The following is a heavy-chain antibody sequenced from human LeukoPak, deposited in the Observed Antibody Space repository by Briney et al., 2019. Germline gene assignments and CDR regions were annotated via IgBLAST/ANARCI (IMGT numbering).Heavy chain of an antibody. J-gene: IGHJ4*02. CDR3: AKGPAGLQPFDY. CDR1: GFTFSSYA. Sequence: GGSLRLSCAAAGFTFSSYAMSWVRQAPGEGLGWDSAISGRVGRTYYADSVKGRFTTSRDNSKNTPYLQMNTLRAEDTAVYYCAKGPAGLQPFDYWGQGTLVTVSS. D-gene: IGHD4-4*01. CDR2: ISGRVGRT. V-gene: IGHV3-23*01.